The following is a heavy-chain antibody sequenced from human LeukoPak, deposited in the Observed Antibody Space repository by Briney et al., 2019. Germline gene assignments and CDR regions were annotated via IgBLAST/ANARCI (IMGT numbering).Heavy chain of an antibody. V-gene: IGHV3-23*01. J-gene: IGHJ6*01. CDR1: RFTFCTYT. Sequence: PGESLRLSCAASRFTFCTYTIYWVHHPPGKRLESVSIFGIKGGGLHSADSVKGRFTIPRDNVKNKLSPQMNSLRVADTAVYYCAEQSGKWELAVYYYYYGIYVRAQAITVTVSS. CDR2: FGIKGGGL. CDR3: AEQSGKWELAVYYYYYGIYV. D-gene: IGHD1-26*01.